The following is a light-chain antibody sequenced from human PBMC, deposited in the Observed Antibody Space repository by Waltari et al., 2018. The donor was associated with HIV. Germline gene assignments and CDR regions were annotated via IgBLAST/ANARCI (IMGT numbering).Light chain of an antibody. CDR2: SNY. CDR1: TSNIETEA. CDR3: VSYDSRLDERL. Sequence: QSVLTQPPSVSGTPGQTVTISCSGSTSNIETEALYGYQQLPGTAPKLLIYSNYKRPSGVSDRFSCSKSGASASLVISGLRSEDEAHYYCVSYDSRLDERLFGGGTKLTVL. J-gene: IGLJ3*02. V-gene: IGLV1-47*02.